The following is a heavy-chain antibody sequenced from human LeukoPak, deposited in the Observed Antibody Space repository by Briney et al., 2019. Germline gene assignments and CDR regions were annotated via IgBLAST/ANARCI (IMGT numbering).Heavy chain of an antibody. CDR3: AKSYSYGSGSYFKTFDY. Sequence: GGSLRLSCAASGFTFSSYAMSWVRQTPGKGLEWVSAISSSGVNTYYADSVKGRFTISRDNSKNTLYLQMKSLRAEDTAVYYCAKSYSYGSGSYFKTFDYWGQGTLVTVSS. CDR1: GFTFSSYA. J-gene: IGHJ4*02. CDR2: ISSSGVNT. D-gene: IGHD3-10*01. V-gene: IGHV3-23*01.